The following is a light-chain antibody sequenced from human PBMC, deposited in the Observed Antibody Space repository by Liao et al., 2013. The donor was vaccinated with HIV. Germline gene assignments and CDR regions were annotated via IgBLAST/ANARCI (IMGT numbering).Light chain of an antibody. Sequence: SYELTQPPSVSVAPGKTARITCGENNIGSKSVHWYQQKPGQAPVLVIYYDSDRPSGIPERFSGSNSGNTATLTISRVEAGDEADYYCQVWDSSSDLVFGGGTKLTVL. J-gene: IGLJ3*02. CDR1: NIGSKS. CDR2: YDS. V-gene: IGLV3-21*01. CDR3: QVWDSSSDLV.